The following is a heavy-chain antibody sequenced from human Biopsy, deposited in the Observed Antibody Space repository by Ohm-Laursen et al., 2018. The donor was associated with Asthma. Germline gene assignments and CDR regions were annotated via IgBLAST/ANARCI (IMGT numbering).Heavy chain of an antibody. J-gene: IGHJ4*02. V-gene: IGHV3-53*01. CDR2: IYSGGTS. CDR3: ARGDSSGWSHYYFDY. Sequence: SLRLSCAASGFAVSSDYMFWVRQAPGKGLEWVSVIYSGGTSRTADSVRGRFTISRDYSKNTLYLQMHSLRAEDTAVYYCARGDSSGWSHYYFDYWGQGTLVTVSS. D-gene: IGHD6-19*01. CDR1: GFAVSSDY.